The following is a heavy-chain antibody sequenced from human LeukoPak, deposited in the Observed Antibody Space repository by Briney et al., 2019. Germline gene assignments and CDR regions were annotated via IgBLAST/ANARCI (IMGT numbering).Heavy chain of an antibody. Sequence: SETLSLTCTVSGGSISSSSYYWSWIRQHPGKGLEWIGYIYYSGSTYYNPSLKSRVTISVDTSKNQFSLKLSSVTAADTAVYYCARGVDSSGYYHDAFDIWGQGTMVTVSS. CDR3: ARGVDSSGYYHDAFDI. CDR2: IYYSGST. V-gene: IGHV4-31*03. CDR1: GGSISSSSYY. J-gene: IGHJ3*02. D-gene: IGHD3-22*01.